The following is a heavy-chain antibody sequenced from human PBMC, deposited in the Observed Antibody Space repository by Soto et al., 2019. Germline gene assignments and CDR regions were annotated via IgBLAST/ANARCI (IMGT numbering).Heavy chain of an antibody. CDR1: GFTFSNYG. V-gene: IGHV3-23*01. CDR3: AKGCSTGWHSSLNS. J-gene: IGHJ4*02. D-gene: IGHD2-8*02. CDR2: ITNNSDYK. Sequence: EVQLLESGGGLVQPGGSLRLSCAASGFTFSNYGVSWVRQAPGKGLECVSAITNNSDYKYYADSVKGRFIVSRDNSKITLFLEMNSLRAEDTDVYYCAKGCSTGWHSSLNSWGQGTLVIVSS.